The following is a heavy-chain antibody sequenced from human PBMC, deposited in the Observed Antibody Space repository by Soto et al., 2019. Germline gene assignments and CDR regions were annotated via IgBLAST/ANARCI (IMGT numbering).Heavy chain of an antibody. V-gene: IGHV4-34*01. Sequence: SETLSLTCAVYGGSFSGYYWSWIRQPPGKGLEWIGEINHSGSTNYNPSLKSRVTISVDTSKNQFSLKLSSVTAADTAVYYCARCKMIVVATTLNGGWFDPWGQGTLVTVSS. D-gene: IGHD3-22*01. CDR3: ARCKMIVVATTLNGGWFDP. CDR2: INHSGST. CDR1: GGSFSGYY. J-gene: IGHJ5*02.